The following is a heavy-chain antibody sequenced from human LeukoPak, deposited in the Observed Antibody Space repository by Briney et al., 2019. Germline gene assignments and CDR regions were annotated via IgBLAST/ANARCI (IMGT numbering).Heavy chain of an antibody. CDR3: AKDHQKGYYDSSGYYY. D-gene: IGHD3-22*01. V-gene: IGHV3-23*01. CDR1: GFTFSSYA. Sequence: GGSLRLSCAASGFTFSSYAMSWVSQAPGKGLEWVSAISGSGGSTYYADSVKGRFTISRDNSKNTLYLQMNSLRAEDTAVYYCAKDHQKGYYDSSGYYYWGQGTLVTVSS. CDR2: ISGSGGST. J-gene: IGHJ4*02.